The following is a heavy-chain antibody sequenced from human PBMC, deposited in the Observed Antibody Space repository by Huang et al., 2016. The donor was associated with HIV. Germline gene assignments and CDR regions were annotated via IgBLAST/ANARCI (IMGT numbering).Heavy chain of an antibody. D-gene: IGHD3-10*01. V-gene: IGHV1-2*02. J-gene: IGHJ5*02. Sequence: QVQLVQSGAEVKKPGASVKVSCRPSGYIFNDYSIHWVRQAPGQGLEWMGWVNPKSGATNQAQRVQGRLHMTTDTSTSAVYMELANLRSDDTAVYYCARAVVRGLIIRFDPWGQGTLVTVSS. CDR2: VNPKSGAT. CDR3: ARAVVRGLIIRFDP. CDR1: GYIFNDYS.